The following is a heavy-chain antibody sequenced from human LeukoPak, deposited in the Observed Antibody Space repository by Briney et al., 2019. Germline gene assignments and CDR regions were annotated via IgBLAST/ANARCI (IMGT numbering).Heavy chain of an antibody. Sequence: PGGSLRLSCAASGFTFSSYAMSWARQVPGKGLEWVSTISGSGDGTYYADSVKGRFTISRDNSKNTVYLQMNSLRADDTAEYYCAKDLDDSSGFYSYHHWGQGTLVTVSS. V-gene: IGHV3-23*01. CDR1: GFTFSSYA. D-gene: IGHD3-22*01. CDR2: ISGSGDGT. CDR3: AKDLDDSSGFYSYHH. J-gene: IGHJ1*01.